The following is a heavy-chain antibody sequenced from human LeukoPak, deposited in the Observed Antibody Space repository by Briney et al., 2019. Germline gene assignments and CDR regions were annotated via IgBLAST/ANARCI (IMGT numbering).Heavy chain of an antibody. V-gene: IGHV3-23*01. D-gene: IGHD1-26*01. CDR3: AKDSGSGGYFRFDY. CDR2: ISGSGGST. J-gene: IGHJ4*02. Sequence: GGSLRLSCAASGFTFSSYAMSWVRQAPGKGLEWVSAISGSGGSTYYADSVKGRFTISRDNSKNTLYPQMNSLRAEDTAVYYCAKDSGSGGYFRFDYWGQGTLVTVSS. CDR1: GFTFSSYA.